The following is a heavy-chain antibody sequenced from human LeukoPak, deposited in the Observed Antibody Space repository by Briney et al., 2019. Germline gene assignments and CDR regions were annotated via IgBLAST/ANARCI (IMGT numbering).Heavy chain of an antibody. D-gene: IGHD3-16*01. V-gene: IGHV4-39*07. J-gene: IGHJ4*02. CDR2: IYYSGST. CDR1: GGSISSSSYY. Sequence: PSKTLSLTCTVSGGSISSSSYYWGWIRQPPGKGLEWIGSIYYSGSTYYNPSLKSRVTISVATSKNQFSLKLSSVTAADTAVYYCARDGGGEAPWGQGTLVTVSS. CDR3: ARDGGGEAP.